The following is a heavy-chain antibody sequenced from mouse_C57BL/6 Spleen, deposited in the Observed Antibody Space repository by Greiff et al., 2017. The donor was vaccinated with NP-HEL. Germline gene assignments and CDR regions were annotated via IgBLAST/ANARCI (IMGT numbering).Heavy chain of an antibody. D-gene: IGHD4-1*01. CDR3: ARWEYY. J-gene: IGHJ2*01. V-gene: IGHV1-50*01. Sequence: QVQLQQSGAELVKPGASVKLSCKASGYTFTSYWMQWVKQRPGQGLEWIGEIDPSDSYTNYNQKFKGKATLTVDTSSSTAYMQLSSLTSEDSAVYYCARWEYYWGQGTTLTVSS. CDR2: IDPSDSYT. CDR1: GYTFTSYW.